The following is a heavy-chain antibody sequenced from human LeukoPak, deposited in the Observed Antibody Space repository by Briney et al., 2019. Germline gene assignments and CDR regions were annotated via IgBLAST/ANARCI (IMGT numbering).Heavy chain of an antibody. Sequence: PSETLSLTCAVYGGSFSGYYWSWIRQPPGKGLEWIGEINHSGSTNYNPSLTSRVTISVDTSKNQFSLKLSSVTAADTAVYYCARYPGSEGYFDYWGQGTLVTVSS. J-gene: IGHJ4*02. V-gene: IGHV4-34*01. CDR3: ARYPGSEGYFDY. CDR2: INHSGST. D-gene: IGHD1-14*01. CDR1: GGSFSGYY.